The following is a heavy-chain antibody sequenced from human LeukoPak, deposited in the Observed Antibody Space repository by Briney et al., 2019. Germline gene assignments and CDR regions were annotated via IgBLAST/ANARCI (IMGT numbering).Heavy chain of an antibody. V-gene: IGHV1-46*01. J-gene: IGHJ5*02. Sequence: ASVQVSCKASGYIFTKYYMHWLRQAPGQGLEWMGIINPSGGSATYAQKFQGRVTMTGDTSTNTAYMELSGLRSEDTAIYYCARDRELRITLGGAAWFDPWGQGTLVTVSS. CDR2: INPSGGSA. D-gene: IGHD3-16*01. CDR1: GYIFTKYY. CDR3: ARDRELRITLGGAAWFDP.